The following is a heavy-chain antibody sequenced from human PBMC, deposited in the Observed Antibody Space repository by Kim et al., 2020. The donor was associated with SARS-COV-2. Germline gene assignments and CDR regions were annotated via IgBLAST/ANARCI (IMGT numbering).Heavy chain of an antibody. J-gene: IGHJ4*02. CDR1: GFTFSDYA. CDR3: AKDRFGAQPDLADY. V-gene: IGHV3-23*01. D-gene: IGHD3-16*01. Sequence: GGSLRLSCAASGFTFSDYAFNWVRQAPGKGLEWVSGISTSGVNTYYADSVKGRFTISRDNSRSTLYLQMNNLRAEATAVYYCAKDRFGAQPDLADYWGQGTLVTVSS. CDR2: ISTSGVNT.